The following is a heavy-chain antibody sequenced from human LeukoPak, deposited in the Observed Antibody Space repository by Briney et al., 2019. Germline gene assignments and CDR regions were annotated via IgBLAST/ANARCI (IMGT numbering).Heavy chain of an antibody. J-gene: IGHJ4*02. CDR1: GGSISSSSYY. Sequence: SETLSLTCTVSGGSISSSSYYWGWIRQPPGKGLEWIGSIYYSGSAYYNPSLKSRVTISVDTSKNQFSLKLSSVTAADTAVHYCASEGYYYDSSGRKGGDYWGQGTLVTVSS. V-gene: IGHV4-39*01. CDR2: IYYSGSA. D-gene: IGHD3-22*01. CDR3: ASEGYYYDSSGRKGGDY.